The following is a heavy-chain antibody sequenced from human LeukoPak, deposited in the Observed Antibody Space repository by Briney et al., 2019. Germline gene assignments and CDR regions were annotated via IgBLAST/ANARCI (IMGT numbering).Heavy chain of an antibody. J-gene: IGHJ4*02. CDR2: ISGSGGST. V-gene: IGHV3-23*01. Sequence: PGGSLRLSCAASGFTFSSYAMSWVRQAPGKGLEWVSSISGSGGSTYYADSVKGRFTISRDNSKNTLYLQVNSLRAEDTAVYHCAKEKALVVITYFDYWGQGTLVTVSS. CDR3: AKEKALVVITYFDY. D-gene: IGHD3-22*01. CDR1: GFTFSSYA.